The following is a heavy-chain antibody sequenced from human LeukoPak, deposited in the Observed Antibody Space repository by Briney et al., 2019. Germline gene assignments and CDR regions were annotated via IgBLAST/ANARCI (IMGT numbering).Heavy chain of an antibody. D-gene: IGHD6-19*01. J-gene: IGHJ1*01. Sequence: GGSLRLSCAASGFTFSNFDMSWVRQAPGKGLEWVSAISGSGGTTYYAGSVKGRFIISRDNSKDTLYLQMTSLRAEDTAVYSCAIQHSSGWSFQHWGQGTLVIVSS. CDR1: GFTFSNFD. CDR3: AIQHSSGWSFQH. CDR2: ISGSGGTT. V-gene: IGHV3-23*01.